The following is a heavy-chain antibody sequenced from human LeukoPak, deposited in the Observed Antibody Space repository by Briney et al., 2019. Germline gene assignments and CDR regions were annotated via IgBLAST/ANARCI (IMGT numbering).Heavy chain of an antibody. CDR3: ARGGPSSSWYYYYYYMDV. CDR1: GGTFSSYA. J-gene: IGHJ6*03. V-gene: IGHV1-69*05. D-gene: IGHD6-13*01. Sequence: SVKVSCKASGGTFSSYAISWVRQAPGQGVEWMGGIIPIFGTANYAQKFQGRVTITTDESTSTAYMELSSLRSEDTAVYYCARGGPSSSWYYYYYYMDVWGKGTTVTVSS. CDR2: IIPIFGTA.